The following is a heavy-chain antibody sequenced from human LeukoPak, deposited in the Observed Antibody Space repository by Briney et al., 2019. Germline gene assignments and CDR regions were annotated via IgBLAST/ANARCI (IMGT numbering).Heavy chain of an antibody. V-gene: IGHV3-23*01. Sequence: GGSLRLSCAASGFNFANHAMSWVRQTAGKGLKWVSAISGGGDITYYADSVKGRFTISRDNSKDTLFLQMHSLRPGDTAVYYCVREDTPATANYWGQGTLVTISS. CDR1: GFNFANHA. J-gene: IGHJ4*02. D-gene: IGHD2-21*02. CDR3: VREDTPATANY. CDR2: ISGGGDIT.